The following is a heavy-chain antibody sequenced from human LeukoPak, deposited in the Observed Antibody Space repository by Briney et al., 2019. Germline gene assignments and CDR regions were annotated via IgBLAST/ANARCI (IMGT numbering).Heavy chain of an antibody. CDR2: SRNKASRFAT. CDR1: GFTFSDHY. CDR3: ARDTHWGYFDWLPRGYYYYGMDV. D-gene: IGHD3-9*01. J-gene: IGHJ6*02. Sequence: PGGSLRLSCVASGFTFSDHYMDWVRQTPGKGLEWVGRSRNKASRFATEYAASVKGRFSISRDDSNNSLYLQMNSLRAEDTAVYYCARDTHWGYFDWLPRGYYYYGMDVWGQGTTVTVSS. V-gene: IGHV3-72*01.